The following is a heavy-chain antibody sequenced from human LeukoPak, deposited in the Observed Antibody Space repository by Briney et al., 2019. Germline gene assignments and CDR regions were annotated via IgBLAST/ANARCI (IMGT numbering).Heavy chain of an antibody. D-gene: IGHD2-2*01. CDR2: INPNSGGT. CDR1: GYTFTGYY. CDR3: ARGQYCSSISCFPEY. J-gene: IGHJ4*02. V-gene: IGHV1-2*04. Sequence: ASVTVSCKASGYTFTGYYMHWVRQAPGQGLEWMGWINPNSGGTNYAQKFQGWVTMTRDTSISTAYMELSRLRSDDTAVYYCARGQYCSSISCFPEYWGQGTLVTVSS.